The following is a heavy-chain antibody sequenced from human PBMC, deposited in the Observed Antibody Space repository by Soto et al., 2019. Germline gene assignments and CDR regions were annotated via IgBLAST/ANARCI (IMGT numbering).Heavy chain of an antibody. J-gene: IGHJ4*02. CDR3: VRDFEGSYGYGPFDY. D-gene: IGHD5-18*01. V-gene: IGHV1-8*02. CDR2: MNPNSGNT. Sequence: ASVKVSCKASGGTFSSYAISWVRQAPGQGLEWMGGMNPNSGNTGYAQKFQGRVTMTRNTSISTAYMELSSLRSEDTAVYYCVRDFEGSYGYGPFDYWGQGTLVTVSS. CDR1: GGTFSSYA.